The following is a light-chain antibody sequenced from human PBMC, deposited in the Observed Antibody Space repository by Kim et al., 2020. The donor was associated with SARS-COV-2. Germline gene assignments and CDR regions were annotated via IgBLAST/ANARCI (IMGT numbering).Light chain of an antibody. Sequence: VALGQTVRITCQGDRLRSYYATWYQQKPGQAPKVVIYGKDNRPSGVPDRFSGSSSGNTAYLTITGTQAGDEADYYCNSRDSNDYVVFGGGTQLTVL. V-gene: IGLV3-19*01. CDR3: NSRDSNDYVV. CDR2: GKD. CDR1: RLRSYY. J-gene: IGLJ2*01.